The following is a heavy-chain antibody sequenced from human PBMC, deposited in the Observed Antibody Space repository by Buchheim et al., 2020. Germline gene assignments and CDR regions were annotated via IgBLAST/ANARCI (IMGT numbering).Heavy chain of an antibody. CDR3: ARNNGYSSGWYGSLDY. J-gene: IGHJ4*02. CDR1: GFTFSSYA. CDR2: ISYDGSNK. V-gene: IGHV3-30-3*01. Sequence: QVQLVESGGGVVQPGRSLRLSCAASGFTFSSYAMHWVHQAPGKGLEWVAVISYDGSNKYYADPVKGRFTISRDNSKNTLFLQMNSLRAEDTAVYYCARNNGYSSGWYGSLDYWGQGTL. D-gene: IGHD6-19*01.